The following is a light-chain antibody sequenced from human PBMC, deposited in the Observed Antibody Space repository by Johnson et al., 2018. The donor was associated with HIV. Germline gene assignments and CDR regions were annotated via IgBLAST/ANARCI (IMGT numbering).Light chain of an antibody. CDR2: DNN. CDR1: TSNIGNNY. Sequence: QSVLTQPPSVSAAPGQKVTISCSGSTSNIGNNYVSWYQQLPGKAPKLLIYDNNKRPSGIPDRFSGSKSGTSATLGITGLQTGDEADYYCGPWDSSLRSGFFGTGTKVTVL. CDR3: GPWDSSLRSGF. J-gene: IGLJ1*01. V-gene: IGLV1-51*01.